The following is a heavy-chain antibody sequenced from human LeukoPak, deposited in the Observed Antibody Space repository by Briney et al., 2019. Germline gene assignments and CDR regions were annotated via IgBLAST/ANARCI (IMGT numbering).Heavy chain of an antibody. D-gene: IGHD6-19*01. CDR2: ISSSSNYL. J-gene: IGHJ4*02. CDR3: ARDLGPGIAVAGSNY. CDR1: GFTFSSYS. Sequence: GGSLRLSCAASGFTFSSYSMSWVRQAPGKGLEWVSFISSSSNYLYYADSVKGRFTISRDNAKNSLYLQMNSLRAEDTAVYYCARDLGPGIAVAGSNYWGQGTLVTVSS. V-gene: IGHV3-21*01.